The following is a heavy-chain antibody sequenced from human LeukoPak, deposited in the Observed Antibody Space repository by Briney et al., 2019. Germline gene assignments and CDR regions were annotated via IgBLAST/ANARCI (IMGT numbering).Heavy chain of an antibody. CDR1: GDSIGSINTYY. D-gene: IGHD6-6*01. CDR2: IRHSGTT. V-gene: IGHV4-59*08. CDR3: ARHYSRSSRFDY. J-gene: IGHJ4*02. Sequence: SETLSLTCSVSGDSIGSINTYYWSWIRQSPDKGLEWIGFIRHSGTTNYNPSFRSRVTMSVDTSKNHFSLKLTSVTAADTAVYYCARHYSRSSRFDYWGQGTLVTVSS.